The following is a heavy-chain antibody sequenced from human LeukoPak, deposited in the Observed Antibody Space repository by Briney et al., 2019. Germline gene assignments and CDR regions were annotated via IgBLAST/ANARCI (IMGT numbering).Heavy chain of an antibody. Sequence: SVKVSCKASGDTFSSYAISWVRQAPGQGLEWMGRIIPIFGTANYAQKFQGRVTITTDESTSTAYMELSSLRSEDTAVYYCARETVTTDGDFDYWGQGTLVTVSS. CDR2: IIPIFGTA. CDR1: GDTFSSYA. V-gene: IGHV1-69*05. CDR3: ARETVTTDGDFDY. J-gene: IGHJ4*02. D-gene: IGHD4-11*01.